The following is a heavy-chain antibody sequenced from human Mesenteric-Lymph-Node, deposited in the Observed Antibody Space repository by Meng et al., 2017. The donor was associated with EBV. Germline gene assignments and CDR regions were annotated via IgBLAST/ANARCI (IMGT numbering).Heavy chain of an antibody. CDR2: IFHSGGT. J-gene: IGHJ4*02. CDR1: SGSISNSNW. Sequence: VQLQGSGPGRVKPSGTLSLTCAVSSGSISNSNWWSWVCQPPGKGLQWIGEIFHSGGTNYNPSLKSRVTISVDKSKNQFSLKVNSLTAADTAVYYCARITFGGAIGDWGQGTLVTVSS. D-gene: IGHD3-16*02. V-gene: IGHV4-4*02. CDR3: ARITFGGAIGD.